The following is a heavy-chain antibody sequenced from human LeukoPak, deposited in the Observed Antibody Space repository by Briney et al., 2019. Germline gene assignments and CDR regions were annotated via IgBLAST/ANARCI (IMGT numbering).Heavy chain of an antibody. CDR3: ARAPRRSGCSCYYVDY. Sequence: GGSLRLSCAASGFTFRDYYMICIREAPGEGLEWVSYISKSGNTIYYADSVKGRFTISRDNDTNSPYLEMNSLRAEDTAVYYCARAPRRSGCSCYYVDYWGQGTLVPVSS. D-gene: IGHD2-15*01. J-gene: IGHJ4*02. CDR2: ISKSGNTI. V-gene: IGHV3-11*01. CDR1: GFTFRDYY.